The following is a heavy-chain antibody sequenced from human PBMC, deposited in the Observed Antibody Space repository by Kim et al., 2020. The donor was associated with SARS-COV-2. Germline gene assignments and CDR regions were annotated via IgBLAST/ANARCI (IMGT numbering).Heavy chain of an antibody. V-gene: IGHV4-31*03. D-gene: IGHD3-10*01. CDR2: IYYSGST. Sequence: SETLSLTCTVSGGSISSGGYYWSWIRQHPGKGLEWIGYIYYSGSTYYNPSLKSRVTISVDTSKNQFSLKLSSVTAADTAVDYCARDATLVRGVTIFDYWGQGTLVTVSS. CDR3: ARDATLVRGVTIFDY. J-gene: IGHJ4*02. CDR1: GGSISSGGYY.